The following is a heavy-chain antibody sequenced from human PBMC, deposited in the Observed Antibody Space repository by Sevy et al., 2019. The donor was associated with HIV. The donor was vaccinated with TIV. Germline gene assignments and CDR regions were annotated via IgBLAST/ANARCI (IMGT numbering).Heavy chain of an antibody. CDR1: GYTFTSYG. CDR3: ARDSITYYYDSSGYFHFDY. D-gene: IGHD3-22*01. J-gene: IGHJ4*02. V-gene: IGHV1-18*04. CDR2: ISAYNGNT. Sequence: ASVKVSCKASGYTFTSYGISWVRQAPGQGLEWMGWISAYNGNTNYAQKLQGRVTMTTDTSTSIAYMELRSLRSDDTAVYYCARDSITYYYDSSGYFHFDYWGQGTLVTVSS.